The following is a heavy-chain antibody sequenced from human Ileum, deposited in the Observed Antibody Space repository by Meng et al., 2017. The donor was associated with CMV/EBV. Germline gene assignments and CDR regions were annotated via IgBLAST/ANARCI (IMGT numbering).Heavy chain of an antibody. CDR1: GYSISSGYC. CDR3: ARERDMYNWNDGSTFDI. V-gene: IGHV4-38-2*02. Sequence: SETLSLTCIVSGYSISSGYCWGWIRQPPGKGLEWIGSFYHSGSTYYSPSLQSRVTISVDTSKNHFSLKLTSVTAADTAVYYCARERDMYNWNDGSTFDIWGQGATVNVSS. D-gene: IGHD1-1*01. CDR2: FYHSGST. J-gene: IGHJ3*02.